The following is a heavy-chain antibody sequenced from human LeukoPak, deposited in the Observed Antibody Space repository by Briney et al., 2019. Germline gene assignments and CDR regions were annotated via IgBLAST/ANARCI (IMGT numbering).Heavy chain of an antibody. CDR2: ISGSGSGGST. J-gene: IGHJ4*02. Sequence: GGSLSLSCAASGFTFSSSAMSWVRQAPGKGLEWVSNISGSGSGGSTYYADSVKGRFTISRDNAKNSLYLQMNSLRAEDTAVYYCARALNGGSFPYFDYWGQGTLVTVSS. V-gene: IGHV3-23*01. CDR1: GFTFSSSA. CDR3: ARALNGGSFPYFDY. D-gene: IGHD2-15*01.